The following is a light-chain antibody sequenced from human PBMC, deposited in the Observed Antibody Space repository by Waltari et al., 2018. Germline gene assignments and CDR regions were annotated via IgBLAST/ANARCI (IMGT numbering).Light chain of an antibody. J-gene: IGLJ2*01. CDR3: QVWDSITVV. Sequence: SYILTQPPSVSVAPGQPPRVPCGGNNIGTKSVHWYQQKPGQAPVPVVSVDRDRPSGIPERFSGSTAGNTATLTISRVEVEDEADYYCQVWDSITVVFGGGTKLIVL. CDR2: VDR. CDR1: NIGTKS. V-gene: IGLV3-21*02.